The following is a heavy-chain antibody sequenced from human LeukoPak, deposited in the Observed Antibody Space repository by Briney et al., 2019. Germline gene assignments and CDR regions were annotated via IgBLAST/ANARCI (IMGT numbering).Heavy chain of an antibody. CDR2: MNPNSGNT. J-gene: IGHJ4*02. Sequence: ASVKVSCKASGYTFTSYDINWVRQATGQGLEWMGWMNPNSGNTGYAQKFQGRVTMTRNTSISTAYMELSRLRSDDTAVYYCARAVAVADNEGYWGQGTLVTVSS. CDR3: ARAVAVADNEGY. D-gene: IGHD6-19*01. CDR1: GYTFTSYD. V-gene: IGHV1-8*01.